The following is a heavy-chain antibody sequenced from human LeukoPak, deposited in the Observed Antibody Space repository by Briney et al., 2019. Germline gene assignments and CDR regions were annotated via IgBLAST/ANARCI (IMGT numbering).Heavy chain of an antibody. CDR1: GFTFGDYL. J-gene: IGHJ4*02. V-gene: IGHV3-49*03. D-gene: IGHD6-19*01. CDR2: ISGGTT. CDR3: SRGSGWLSVY. Sequence: PVRSLRLSCTASGFTFGDYLMSWFRQAPGKGLEWIGFISGGTTEYAASVKGRFAISRDDSTSIAYLQMNSLTTEDTAVYYCSRGSGWLSVYWGQGTLVTVSS.